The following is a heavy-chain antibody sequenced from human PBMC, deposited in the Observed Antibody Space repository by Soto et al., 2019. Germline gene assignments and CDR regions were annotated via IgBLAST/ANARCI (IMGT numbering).Heavy chain of an antibody. CDR1: GRPFTDYQ. Sequence: SEEVSSKAPGRPFTDYQINYVRQATGQGLEFMGRINTNDRGAGSGQQFQGRVTVTSDTSITAVYMKLSNLSFDDTAVYYCAIEVGSEELQPVDDTFGAWGQGTLVTVSS. D-gene: IGHD1-1*01. J-gene: IGHJ5*01. V-gene: IGHV1-2*02. CDR3: AIEVGSEELQPVDDTFGA. CDR2: INTNDRGA.